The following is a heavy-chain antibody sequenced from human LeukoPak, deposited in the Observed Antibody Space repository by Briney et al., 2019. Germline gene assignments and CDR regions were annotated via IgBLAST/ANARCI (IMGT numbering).Heavy chain of an antibody. CDR3: AKGKIAVAGLTWFDY. V-gene: IGHV3-7*03. D-gene: IGHD6-19*01. J-gene: IGHJ4*02. Sequence: GGSLRLSCTASGFTFSNFWMGWVRQAPGKGLEWVANIKQDETEKFYLGSVKGRFTISRDNAKNSLYLQMNSLRAEDTAVYYCAKGKIAVAGLTWFDYWGQGTLVTVSS. CDR2: IKQDETEK. CDR1: GFTFSNFW.